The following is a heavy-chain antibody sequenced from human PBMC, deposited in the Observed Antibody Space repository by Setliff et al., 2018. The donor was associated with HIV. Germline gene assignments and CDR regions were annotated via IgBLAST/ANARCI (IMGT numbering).Heavy chain of an antibody. Sequence: PRPPVKVSCKASGYTFTGYYIHWVRQAPGQGLEWMGWINPNSGGTNYAQKFQGRVTMTRDTSISTAYMELSRLRSDDTAMYYCARDFLAEYYYDSSASDYWGQGTLVTVSS. V-gene: IGHV1-2*02. D-gene: IGHD3-22*01. CDR2: INPNSGGT. CDR1: GYTFTGYY. CDR3: ARDFLAEYYYDSSASDY. J-gene: IGHJ4*02.